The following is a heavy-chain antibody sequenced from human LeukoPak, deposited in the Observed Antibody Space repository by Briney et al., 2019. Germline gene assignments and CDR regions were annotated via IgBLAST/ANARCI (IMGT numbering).Heavy chain of an antibody. CDR3: ASPLGTSLDY. V-gene: IGHV4-39*01. CDR2: IYYSGST. Sequence: PSETLSLTCTVSSGSISSSSYYWGWIRQPPGKGLEWIGSIYYSGSTYYNPSLKSRVTISVDTSKNQFSLKLSSVTAADTAVYYCASPLGTSLDYWGQGTLVTVSS. CDR1: SGSISSSSYY. D-gene: IGHD1-1*01. J-gene: IGHJ4*02.